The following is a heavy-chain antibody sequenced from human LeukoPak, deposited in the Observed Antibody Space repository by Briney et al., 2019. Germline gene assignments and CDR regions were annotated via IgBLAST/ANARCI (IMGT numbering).Heavy chain of an antibody. J-gene: IGHJ4*02. CDR2: ISNSGSSI. CDR1: GFTFSDSY. CDR3: TRHPTAGEMSSPLTDY. D-gene: IGHD5-24*01. Sequence: PGGSLRLSCAASGFTFSDSYMTWIRQAPGKGLEWVSYISNSGSSIYYADSVKGRFTTSRDNAKSSLYLQMHSLKTEDAAVYFCTRHPTAGEMSSPLTDYWGQGTLVTVSS. V-gene: IGHV3-11*01.